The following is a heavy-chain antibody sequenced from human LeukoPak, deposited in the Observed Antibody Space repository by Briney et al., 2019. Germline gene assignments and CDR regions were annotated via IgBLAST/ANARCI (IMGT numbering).Heavy chain of an antibody. CDR1: GGSISSYS. CDR2: IYYSGST. CDR3: ASRVQLWWLGFDY. J-gene: IGHJ4*02. D-gene: IGHD5-18*01. V-gene: IGHV4-59*01. Sequence: SETLSLTCTVSGGSISSYSWSWIRQPPGKGLEWIGYIYYSGSTNYNPSLRSRVTISVDTSKNQFSLKLSSVTAADTAVYYCASRVQLWWLGFDYWGQGTLVTVSS.